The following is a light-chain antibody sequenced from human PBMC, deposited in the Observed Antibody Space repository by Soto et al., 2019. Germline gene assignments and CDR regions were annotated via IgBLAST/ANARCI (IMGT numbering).Light chain of an antibody. CDR3: GTWESYLSVAV. J-gene: IGLJ2*01. CDR1: GSNIGSNS. CDR2: DNN. Sequence: QSVLTQPPSVSAAPGQTVTISCSGSGSNIGSNSVSWYQHVPGTAPKLLLYDNNKRPSGIPDRFFGSKSGTSATLGITGRQTADEADYYCGTWESYLSVAVFGGGTKVTVL. V-gene: IGLV1-51*01.